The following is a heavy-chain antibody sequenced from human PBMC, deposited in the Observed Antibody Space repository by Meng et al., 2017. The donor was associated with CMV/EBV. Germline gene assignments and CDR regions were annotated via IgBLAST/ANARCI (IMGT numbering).Heavy chain of an antibody. CDR1: GFTFSDYY. CDR2: ISSSGSTI. Sequence: GGSLRLSCVASGFTFSDYYMSWIRQAPGKGLEWVSYISSSGSTIYYADSVKGRFTISRDNAKNSLYLQMNSLRAEDTAVYYCARLRFYYGSGSYYKGIYFDYWGQGTLVTVSS. V-gene: IGHV3-11*04. D-gene: IGHD3-10*01. CDR3: ARLRFYYGSGSYYKGIYFDY. J-gene: IGHJ4*02.